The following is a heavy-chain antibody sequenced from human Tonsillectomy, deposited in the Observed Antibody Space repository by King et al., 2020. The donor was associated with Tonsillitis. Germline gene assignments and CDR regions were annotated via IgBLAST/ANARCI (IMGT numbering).Heavy chain of an antibody. CDR2: IGSSSNYI. J-gene: IGHJ4*02. Sequence: VQLVESGGGLVKPGGSLRLSCAASGFTFSSYAMNWVRQAPGKGLEWVSSIGSSSNYIYYADSVKGRFTISRDNAKTSLYLQMNSLRAEDTAVYYCARELVWGGRTDCWGQGTLVTVSS. D-gene: IGHD2-15*01. CDR3: ARELVWGGRTDC. V-gene: IGHV3-21*01. CDR1: GFTFSSYA.